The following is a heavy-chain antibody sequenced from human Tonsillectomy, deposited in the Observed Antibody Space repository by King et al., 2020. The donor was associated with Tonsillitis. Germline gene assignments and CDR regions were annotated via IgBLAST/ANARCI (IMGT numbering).Heavy chain of an antibody. V-gene: IGHV5-51*03. CDR3: ARLIVVGTNMFDP. D-gene: IGHD2-2*01. J-gene: IGHJ5*02. Sequence: QLVQSGTEVKKPGEALKISCKGSGYSFNSYWIGWVRQMPGKGLEWMGIIYPGDSDTIYSPSFQGQVTISADKSISTAYLHWSSLKASDTAMYYCARLIVVGTNMFDPWGQGTLVTVSS. CDR1: GYSFNSYW. CDR2: IYPGDSDT.